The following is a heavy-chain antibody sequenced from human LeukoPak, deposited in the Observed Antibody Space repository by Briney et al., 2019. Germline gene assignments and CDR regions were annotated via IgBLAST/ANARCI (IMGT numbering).Heavy chain of an antibody. Sequence: SETLSLTSADSGGSISSSNWWSWVRQPPGKGLEWCGVIYHGGSTNYNPSLKSRVTISVDKSKIQCSLRLSSVTAADTAVYYCARDRRYSGYDDAFDIWGQGTMVTVSS. CDR2: IYHGGST. V-gene: IGHV4-4*02. J-gene: IGHJ3*02. CDR1: GGSISSSNW. CDR3: ARDRRYSGYDDAFDI. D-gene: IGHD5-12*01.